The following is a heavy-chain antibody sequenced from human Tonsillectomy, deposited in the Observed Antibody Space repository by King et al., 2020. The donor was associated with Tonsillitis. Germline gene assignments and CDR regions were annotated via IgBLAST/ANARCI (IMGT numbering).Heavy chain of an antibody. CDR3: ARQQQSAGSFDY. D-gene: IGHD3-10*01. CDR1: GGSISSNSYY. Sequence: QLQESGPGLVKPSETLSLTCTVPGGSISSNSYYWGWIRQPPGKGLEWIGSSYYSGSTYYNPSLKSRVTISVDTSKNQFSLKLSSVTAADTAVYYCARQQQSAGSFDYWGQGTLVTVSS. V-gene: IGHV4-39*01. CDR2: SYYSGST. J-gene: IGHJ4*02.